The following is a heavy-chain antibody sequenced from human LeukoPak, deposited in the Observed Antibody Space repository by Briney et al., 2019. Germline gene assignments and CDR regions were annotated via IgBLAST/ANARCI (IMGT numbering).Heavy chain of an antibody. CDR2: INTNTGNP. Sequence: GASVKVSCKASGYTFTSYAMNWVRQAPGQGLEWMGWINTNTGNPTYAQGFTGRFVFSLDTSVSTAYLQISSLKAEDTAVYYCATAPSSWYPAEYFQHWGQGTLVTVSS. CDR1: GYTFTSYA. D-gene: IGHD6-13*01. V-gene: IGHV7-4-1*02. CDR3: ATAPSSWYPAEYFQH. J-gene: IGHJ1*01.